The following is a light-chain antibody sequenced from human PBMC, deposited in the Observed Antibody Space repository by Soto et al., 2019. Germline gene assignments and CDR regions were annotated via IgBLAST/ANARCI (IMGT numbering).Light chain of an antibody. J-gene: IGKJ2*01. V-gene: IGKV3-15*01. CDR1: QSVSSY. Sequence: EIVLTQSPATLSLSPGERATLSCRASQSVSSYLAWYQQKPGQAPRLLIYDASTRATGISVRFTGSGSGTDFTLAISSLQSEDFAVYFCQQYNDWPYTFGQGTKLEIK. CDR3: QQYNDWPYT. CDR2: DAS.